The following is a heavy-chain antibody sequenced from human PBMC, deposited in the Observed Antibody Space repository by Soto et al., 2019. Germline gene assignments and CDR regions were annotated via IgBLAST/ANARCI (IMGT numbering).Heavy chain of an antibody. CDR1: GGSISSYY. D-gene: IGHD2-2*01. J-gene: IGHJ6*03. V-gene: IGHV4-59*08. CDR2: IYYSGST. Sequence: PSETLSLTCTVSGGSISSYYWSWIRQPPGKGLEWIGYIYYSGSTNYNPSLKSRVTISVDTSKNQFSPKLSSATAADTAVYYCARQPEGYYYMDVWGKGTTVTVSS. CDR3: ARQPEGYYYMDV.